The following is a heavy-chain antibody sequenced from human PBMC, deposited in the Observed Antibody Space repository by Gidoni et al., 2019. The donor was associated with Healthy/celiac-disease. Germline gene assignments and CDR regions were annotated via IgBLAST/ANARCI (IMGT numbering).Heavy chain of an antibody. V-gene: IGHV4-30-4*01. Sequence: QVQLQESGPGLVKPSQTLSLTCTVSGGSISSGDYYWSWIRQPPGKGLEWIGYIYYSGSTYHNPSLKSRVTISVDTSKNQFSLKLSSVTAADTAVYYCARSHRGLVVKKNWFDPWGQGTLVTVSS. CDR2: IYYSGST. CDR1: GGSISSGDYY. D-gene: IGHD2-15*01. J-gene: IGHJ5*02. CDR3: ARSHRGLVVKKNWFDP.